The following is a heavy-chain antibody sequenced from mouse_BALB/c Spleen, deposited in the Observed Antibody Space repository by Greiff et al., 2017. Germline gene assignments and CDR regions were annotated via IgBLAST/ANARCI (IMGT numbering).Heavy chain of an antibody. CDR1: GFSLTGYG. CDR2: IWSGGST. D-gene: IGHD2-1*01. CDR3: ARNYGRGHYYAMDY. V-gene: IGHV2-2*02. Sequence: VQLVESGPGLVAPSQSLSITCTVSGFSLTGYGVHWVRQSPGQGLEWLGVIWSGGSTDYNEAFISRLSISKDNSKSQVFFKMNSLQANDTDIYYCARNYGRGHYYAMDYWGQGTSVTVSS. J-gene: IGHJ4*01.